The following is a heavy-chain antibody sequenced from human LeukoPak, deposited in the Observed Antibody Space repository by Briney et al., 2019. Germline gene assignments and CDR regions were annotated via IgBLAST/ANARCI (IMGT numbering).Heavy chain of an antibody. CDR1: GGTFSSYA. J-gene: IGHJ4*02. CDR2: IIPIFGTA. Sequence: SVKVSCKASGGTFSSYAISWVRQAPGQGLEWMGGIIPIFGTANYAQKFQGRVTITADKSTSTAYMELSSLRSEDTAVYYCARVGSYSSSWSFDYWGQGTLVTVSS. D-gene: IGHD6-13*01. V-gene: IGHV1-69*06. CDR3: ARVGSYSSSWSFDY.